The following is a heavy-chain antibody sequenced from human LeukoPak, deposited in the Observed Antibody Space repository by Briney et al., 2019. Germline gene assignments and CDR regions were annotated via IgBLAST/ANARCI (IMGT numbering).Heavy chain of an antibody. V-gene: IGHV3-30*18. CDR1: GFTFSSYG. CDR3: AKDFADKYYYDSSGYFKLIDY. CDR2: ISYDGSNK. Sequence: GGSLRLSCAASGFTFSSYGMHWVRQAPGKGLEWVAVISYDGSNKYCADSVKGRFTISRDNSKNTLYLQMNSLRAEDTAVYYCAKDFADKYYYDSSGYFKLIDYWGQGTLVTVSS. D-gene: IGHD3-22*01. J-gene: IGHJ4*02.